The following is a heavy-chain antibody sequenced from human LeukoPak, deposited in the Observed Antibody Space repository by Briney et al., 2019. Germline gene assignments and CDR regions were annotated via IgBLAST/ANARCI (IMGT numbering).Heavy chain of an antibody. CDR3: ARGGDNWNVPRHFDY. J-gene: IGHJ4*02. CDR1: GFTFSSYE. D-gene: IGHD1-1*01. V-gene: IGHV3-48*03. CDR2: ISSSGSTI. Sequence: PGGSLRLSCAASGFTFSSYEMNWVRQAPGKGLEWVSYISSSGSTIYYADSVKGRFTISRDNAKNSLYLQMNSLRAEDTAVYYCARGGDNWNVPRHFDYWGQGTLVTVSS.